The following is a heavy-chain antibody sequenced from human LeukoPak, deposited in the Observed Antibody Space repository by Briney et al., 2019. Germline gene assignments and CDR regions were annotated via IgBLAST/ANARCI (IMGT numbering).Heavy chain of an antibody. CDR2: IDPSDSYT. CDR3: AIQRASPDNGFDF. CDR1: GYSFSTYW. Sequence: GESLKISCKASGYSFSTYWITWVRQMPGKGLEWMGKIDPSDSYTNYSPSFQGHVTISTDKSLSTAYLQWSSLKASDTSMYYCAIQRASPDNGFDFWGQGTLVTVSS. V-gene: IGHV5-10-1*01. D-gene: IGHD1-1*01. J-gene: IGHJ4*02.